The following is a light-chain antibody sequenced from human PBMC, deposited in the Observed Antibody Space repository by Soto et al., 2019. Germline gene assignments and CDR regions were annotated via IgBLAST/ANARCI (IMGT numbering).Light chain of an antibody. CDR3: QQRSDWPST. V-gene: IGKV3-11*01. J-gene: IGKJ4*01. CDR2: DAS. CDR1: QSVGSY. Sequence: EIVLTQSPATLYLSPGDRATLSCRASQSVGSYLGWYQQRPGQAPRLLIYDASNRATGIPARFSGSGSGTDFALTISSLEPEDFAVYCCQQRSDWPSTFGGGTKVEIK.